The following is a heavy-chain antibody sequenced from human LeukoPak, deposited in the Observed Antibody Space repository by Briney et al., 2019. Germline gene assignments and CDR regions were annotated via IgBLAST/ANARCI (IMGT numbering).Heavy chain of an antibody. J-gene: IGHJ2*01. D-gene: IGHD3-10*01. Sequence: SVKVSCKASGGTFSSYAISWVRQAPGQGLEWMGRIIPILGIANYAQKFQGRVTITADKSTSTAYMELSSLRSEDTAVYYCARVFGAHWYFDLWGRGTLVTVSS. CDR2: IIPILGIA. V-gene: IGHV1-69*04. CDR3: ARVFGAHWYFDL. CDR1: GGTFSSYA.